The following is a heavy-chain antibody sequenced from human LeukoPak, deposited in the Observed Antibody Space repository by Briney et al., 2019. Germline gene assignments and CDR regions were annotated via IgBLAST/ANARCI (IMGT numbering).Heavy chain of an antibody. Sequence: SETLSLTCAVYVGSFSGYYWSWIRQPPRKGLEWSGEINHSGSTNYNPSLKSRVTISLDTSKNQFSLKLSSVTAADTAVYYCARLGSSSSFRWFDPWGQGTLVTVSS. CDR3: ARLGSSSSFRWFDP. V-gene: IGHV4-34*01. D-gene: IGHD6-6*01. J-gene: IGHJ5*02. CDR2: INHSGST. CDR1: VGSFSGYY.